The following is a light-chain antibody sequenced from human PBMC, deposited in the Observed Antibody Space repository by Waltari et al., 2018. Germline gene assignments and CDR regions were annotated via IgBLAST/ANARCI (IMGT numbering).Light chain of an antibody. Sequence: QSALTQPASVSGSPGQSIAISSTGTSSDVGGYNYVSLSQQHPGKAPELMIYDVTNRPSGVSDRFSGSKSGNTASLTISGLQAEDEADYYCSSYTSSSSYVLFGGGTKLTVL. CDR1: SSDVGGYNY. J-gene: IGLJ2*01. CDR2: DVT. CDR3: SSYTSSSSYVL. V-gene: IGLV2-14*03.